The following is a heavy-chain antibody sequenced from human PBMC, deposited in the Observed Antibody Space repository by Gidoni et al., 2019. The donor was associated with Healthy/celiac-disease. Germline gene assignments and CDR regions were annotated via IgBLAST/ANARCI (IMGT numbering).Heavy chain of an antibody. V-gene: IGHV3-30*18. J-gene: IGHJ4*02. D-gene: IGHD4-17*01. CDR3: AKDWNDYGDYTSYFDY. Sequence: QVQLVASAGAAVQPGRSLTLSCAASGFPSSAYGMHWVRQAPGKGPEWVAVTSYDVRNKHDADSVKGRFTIFRDNAKNTLYLQMNSLRPEDTAVYYCAKDWNDYGDYTSYFDYWGQGSLVIVSS. CDR1: GFPSSAYG. CDR2: TSYDVRNK.